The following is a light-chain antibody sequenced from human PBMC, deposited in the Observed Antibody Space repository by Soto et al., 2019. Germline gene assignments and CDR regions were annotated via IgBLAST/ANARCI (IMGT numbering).Light chain of an antibody. CDR1: QSVGGH. CDR3: QQRNNWPPSIT. Sequence: EIVLTQSPATLSLSPGEKETLSCRASQSVGGHLAWYQQKPGQAPRLLIYDASDRATGIPARFSGSGSETDFTLTISSLEPDDFAVYYCQQRNNWPPSITFGQGTRLEIK. V-gene: IGKV3-11*01. J-gene: IGKJ5*01. CDR2: DAS.